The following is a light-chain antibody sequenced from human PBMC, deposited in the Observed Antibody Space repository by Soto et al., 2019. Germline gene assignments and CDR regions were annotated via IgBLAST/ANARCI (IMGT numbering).Light chain of an antibody. Sequence: DIQMTQSPSTLSASVGDRVTITCRASQSISPWLAWYQQKPGKAPKILIYKASSLESGVPSRFSGSDSGTEFTLSISSLQPDDFETYYCQQYKTYSRTFGQGTKLEIK. CDR3: QQYKTYSRT. J-gene: IGKJ2*01. CDR2: KAS. CDR1: QSISPW. V-gene: IGKV1-5*03.